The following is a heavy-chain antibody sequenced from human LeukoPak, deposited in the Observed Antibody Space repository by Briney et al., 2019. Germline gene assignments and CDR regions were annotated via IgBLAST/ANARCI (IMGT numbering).Heavy chain of an antibody. V-gene: IGHV3-7*01. Sequence: GGSLRLSCAASGFTFSTYWMSWVRQAPGKGLEWVANIKQDGSEKYYVDSVKGRFTISRDNAKNSLFLQMKSLRADDTAVSYCARDLTARPYGSGSFDFWGQGTLITVSS. CDR2: IKQDGSEK. D-gene: IGHD3-10*01. J-gene: IGHJ4*02. CDR1: GFTFSTYW. CDR3: ARDLTARPYGSGSFDF.